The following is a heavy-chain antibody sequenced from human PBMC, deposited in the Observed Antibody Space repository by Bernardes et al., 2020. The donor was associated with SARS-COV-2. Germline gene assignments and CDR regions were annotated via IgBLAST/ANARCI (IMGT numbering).Heavy chain of an antibody. Sequence: GGSLRLSCAASGFIFSNFAMNWVRQAPGKGLEWVSAISGIGGSTYYADSVRGRFTISRDNSRNTLYLQMNSLGVEDTAMYYCSRGPECSGGTCYSIGALDPWGQGTLVTVSS. CDR1: GFIFSNFA. V-gene: IGHV3-23*01. CDR2: ISGIGGST. D-gene: IGHD2-15*01. CDR3: SRGPECSGGTCYSIGALDP. J-gene: IGHJ5*02.